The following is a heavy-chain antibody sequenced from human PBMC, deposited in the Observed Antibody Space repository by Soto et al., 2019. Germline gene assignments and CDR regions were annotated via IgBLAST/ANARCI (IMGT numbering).Heavy chain of an antibody. CDR2: IKNDGSEQ. CDR1: GSTFSTYY. V-gene: IGHV3-7*03. CDR3: SRENWFQDY. J-gene: IGHJ4*02. Sequence: GGSLRLSCAASGSTFSTYYMTWVRQAPGKGLEWVASIKNDGSEQYYVDSVKGRFTISRDNAKSSLYLQMNSLRAGDTALYYCSRENWFQDYWGQGTRVTVSS. D-gene: IGHD3-10*01.